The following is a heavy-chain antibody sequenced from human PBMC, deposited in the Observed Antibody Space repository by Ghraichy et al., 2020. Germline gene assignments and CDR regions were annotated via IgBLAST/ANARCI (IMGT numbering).Heavy chain of an antibody. CDR3: ARDRERLYSSGWYGY. CDR1: GFTFSSYW. CDR2: IKQDGSEK. V-gene: IGHV3-7*01. D-gene: IGHD6-19*01. J-gene: IGHJ4*02. Sequence: GGSLRLSCAASGFTFSSYWMSWVRQAPGKGLEWVANIKQDGSEKYYVDSVKGRFTISRDNAKNSLYLQMNSLRAEDTAVYYCARDRERLYSSGWYGYWGQGTLVTVSS.